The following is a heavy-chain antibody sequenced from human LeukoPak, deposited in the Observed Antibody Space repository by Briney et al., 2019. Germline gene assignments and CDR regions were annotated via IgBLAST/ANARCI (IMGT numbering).Heavy chain of an antibody. Sequence: GGSLRLSCAASGFTFGSYWKHWVRQAPGKGPVWVSHIDRDGRSTNYAGSVKGRFTISRDNARNTLFLQMNSLRVEDTAVYYCAGDRGSTNWFDPWGQGTLVTVSS. CDR3: AGDRGSTNWFDP. J-gene: IGHJ5*02. D-gene: IGHD1-26*01. CDR2: IDRDGRST. CDR1: GFTFGSYW. V-gene: IGHV3-74*01.